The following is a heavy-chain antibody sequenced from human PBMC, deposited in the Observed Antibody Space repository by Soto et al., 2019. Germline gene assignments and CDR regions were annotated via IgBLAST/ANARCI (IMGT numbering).Heavy chain of an antibody. V-gene: IGHV4-30-4*01. D-gene: IGHD3-10*01. CDR3: ARNYYGSGSYSYFDY. Sequence: SETLSLTCPVSGGYISSGDYYWSWIRQPPGKGLEWIGYIYYSGSTYYNPSLKSRVTISVDTSKNQFSLKLSSVTAADTAVYYCARNYYGSGSYSYFDYWGQGTLVTVSS. CDR1: GGYISSGDYY. CDR2: IYYSGST. J-gene: IGHJ4*02.